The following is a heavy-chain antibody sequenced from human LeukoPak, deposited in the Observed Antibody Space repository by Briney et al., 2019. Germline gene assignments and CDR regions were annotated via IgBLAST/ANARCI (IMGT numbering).Heavy chain of an antibody. CDR2: TYYSGST. CDR3: ARGRLNVATTYYYYYDMDV. V-gene: IGHV4-59*01. J-gene: IGHJ6*02. D-gene: IGHD5-12*01. CDR1: GGSISSYY. Sequence: PSETLSLTCTVSGGSISSYYWSWIRQPPGKGLEWIGYTYYSGSTNYNPSLKSRVTISVDTSKNQFSLKLSSVTAADTAVYYCARGRLNVATTYYYYYDMDVWGQGTTVTVSS.